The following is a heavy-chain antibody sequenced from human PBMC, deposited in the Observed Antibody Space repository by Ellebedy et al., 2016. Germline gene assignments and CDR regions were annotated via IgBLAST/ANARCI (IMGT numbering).Heavy chain of an antibody. V-gene: IGHV3-53*01. J-gene: IGHJ6*02. D-gene: IGHD3-16*01. CDR3: ARVQVIGIGGHYGMDV. CDR2: IYSGGST. CDR1: GFTVSSNY. Sequence: GESLKISXAASGFTVSSNYMSWVRQAPGKGLEWVSVIYSGGSTYYADSVKGRFTISRDNSKNTLYLQMNSLRAEDTAVYYCARVQVIGIGGHYGMDVWGQGTTVTVSS.